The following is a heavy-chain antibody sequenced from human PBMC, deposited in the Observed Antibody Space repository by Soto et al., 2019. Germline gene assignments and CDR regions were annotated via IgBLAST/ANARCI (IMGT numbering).Heavy chain of an antibody. Sequence: ASVKVSCKASGYTFISYAIHWVRQAPGQRLEWMGWINAGNGNAKYSQKFQGRVTITRDTSASTAYMELTSLRSEDTAVYYCARELQGLYYFDYWGQGTLVTVSS. J-gene: IGHJ4*02. CDR1: GYTFISYA. V-gene: IGHV1-3*01. CDR3: ARELQGLYYFDY. CDR2: INAGNGNA. D-gene: IGHD2-15*01.